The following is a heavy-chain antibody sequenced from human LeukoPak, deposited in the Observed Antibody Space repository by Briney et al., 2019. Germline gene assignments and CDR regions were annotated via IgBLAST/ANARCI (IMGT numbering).Heavy chain of an antibody. D-gene: IGHD4-17*01. J-gene: IGHJ4*02. CDR3: AKDPAVTTGNHFDY. Sequence: GGSLRLSCAASGFTFSSYAMSWIRQAPGKGLEWVSAISGSGGSTYYADSVQGRFTISRDNSKNTLYLQMNSLRAEDTAVYYCAKDPAVTTGNHFDYWGQGTLVTVSS. CDR1: GFTFSSYA. CDR2: ISGSGGST. V-gene: IGHV3-23*01.